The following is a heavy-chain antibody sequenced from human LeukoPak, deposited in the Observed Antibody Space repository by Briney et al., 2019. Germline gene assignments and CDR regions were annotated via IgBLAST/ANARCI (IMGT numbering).Heavy chain of an antibody. CDR3: ARDFSPFLVAGTFAYYFDY. V-gene: IGHV1-46*01. CDR2: INPSGGST. Sequence: GASVKVSCKASGYTFTSYGISWVRQAPGQGLEWMGIINPSGGSTSYAQKFQGRVTMTRDTSTSTVYMELSSLRSEDTAVYYCARDFSPFLVAGTFAYYFDYWGQGTLVTVSS. J-gene: IGHJ4*02. CDR1: GYTFTSYG. D-gene: IGHD6-19*01.